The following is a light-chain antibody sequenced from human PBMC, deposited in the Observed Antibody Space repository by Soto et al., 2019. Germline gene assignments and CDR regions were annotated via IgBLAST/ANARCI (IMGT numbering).Light chain of an antibody. CDR1: SSNIGSNT. Sequence: QSVLTQPPSASGAPGQRVTISCSGGSSNIGSNTVSWYQQLPGTAPKLLIYDNNQRPSGVPARFSGSKSGTSASLAISGLQSEDEADYYCAAWDDSLNGHVVFGGGTKVTVL. V-gene: IGLV1-44*01. J-gene: IGLJ2*01. CDR2: DNN. CDR3: AAWDDSLNGHVV.